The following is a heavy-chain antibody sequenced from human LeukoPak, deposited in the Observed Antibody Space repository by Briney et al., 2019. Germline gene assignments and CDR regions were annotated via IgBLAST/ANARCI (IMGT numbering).Heavy chain of an antibody. Sequence: TSETLSLTCTVSGGFISGHYWTWIRQPPGKGLEWIGYIYDSGSTTYNPSLKSRVTISVDTSKNQFSLKPSSVTAADTAVYYCARGNPFSDCWGQGTLVTVSS. CDR2: IYDSGST. J-gene: IGHJ4*02. D-gene: IGHD4-23*01. CDR1: GGFISGHY. V-gene: IGHV4-59*08. CDR3: ARGNPFSDC.